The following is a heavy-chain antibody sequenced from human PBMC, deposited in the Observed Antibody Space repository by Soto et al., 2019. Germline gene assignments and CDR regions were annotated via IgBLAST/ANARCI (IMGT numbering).Heavy chain of an antibody. D-gene: IGHD3-3*01. CDR1: GFTFSDYY. CDR2: ISSSGSTI. Sequence: PGGSLRLSCAASGFTFSDYYMSWIRQAPGKGLEWVSYISSSGSTIYYADSVKGRFTISRDNAKNSLYLQMNSLRAEDTAVYYCAGEKYYEFGSGYFIPYYYYGMDVWGQGTTVTVSS. V-gene: IGHV3-11*01. J-gene: IGHJ6*02. CDR3: AGEKYYEFGSGYFIPYYYYGMDV.